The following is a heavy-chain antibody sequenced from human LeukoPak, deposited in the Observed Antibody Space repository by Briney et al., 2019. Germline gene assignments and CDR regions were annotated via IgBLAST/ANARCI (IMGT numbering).Heavy chain of an antibody. CDR3: ARAATADYWFDP. Sequence: ASVKVSCKASGYTFTSYGISWVRQAPGQGLEWMGWINAYNGNTNYAQKLQGRVTMTTDTSTSTAYMELRSLRSDDTAVYYCARAATADYWFDPWGQGTLVTVCS. CDR1: GYTFTSYG. V-gene: IGHV1-18*01. CDR2: INAYNGNT. J-gene: IGHJ5*02. D-gene: IGHD5-24*01.